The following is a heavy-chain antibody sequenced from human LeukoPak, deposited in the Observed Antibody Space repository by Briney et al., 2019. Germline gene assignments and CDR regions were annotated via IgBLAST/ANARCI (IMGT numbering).Heavy chain of an antibody. J-gene: IGHJ4*02. D-gene: IGHD2-2*01. CDR1: GDSISSYY. Sequence: SETLSLTCTVSGDSISSYYWSWIRQPPGKGLEWIGYISYSGSTNYNPSLKSRVTISIDTSRNQFSLHLSSVTAADTAVYYCARIPYCTSTSCPFDYWGQGTLVTVSS. CDR3: ARIPYCTSTSCPFDY. CDR2: ISYSGST. V-gene: IGHV4-59*01.